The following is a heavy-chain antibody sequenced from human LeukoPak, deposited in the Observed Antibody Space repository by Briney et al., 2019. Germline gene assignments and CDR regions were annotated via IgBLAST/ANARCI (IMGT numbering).Heavy chain of an antibody. CDR3: AKEVIAAAAPDY. Sequence: PGGSLILSCAASGVTFSSYGMHWGRQAPGKGLEWVAVISYDGSNKYYADSVKGRFTISRDNSKNTLYLQMNSLRAEDTAVYYCAKEVIAAAAPDYWGQGTLVTVYS. CDR2: ISYDGSNK. D-gene: IGHD6-13*01. CDR1: GVTFSSYG. V-gene: IGHV3-30*18. J-gene: IGHJ4*02.